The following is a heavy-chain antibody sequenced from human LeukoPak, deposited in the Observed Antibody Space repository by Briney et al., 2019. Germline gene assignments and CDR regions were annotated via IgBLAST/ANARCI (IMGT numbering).Heavy chain of an antibody. CDR1: VGSIRSYY. V-gene: IGHV4-59*08. D-gene: IGHD3-10*01. CDR3: ARRINTNYYYGSGSYGDWFDP. Sequence: SETLALTCTVCVGSIRSYYWSWIRQPPAKGLEGNGYIYYSWSTNYNPSLKSRVTISVDTTKNQFSLKLSSVPAADTAVYYCARRINTNYYYGSGSYGDWFDPWGQGTLVTVSS. J-gene: IGHJ5*02. CDR2: IYYSWST.